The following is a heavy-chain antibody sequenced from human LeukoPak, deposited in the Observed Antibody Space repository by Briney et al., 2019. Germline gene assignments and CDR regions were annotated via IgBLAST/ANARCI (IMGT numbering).Heavy chain of an antibody. D-gene: IGHD6-13*01. CDR1: GDSVSSNSAA. CDR3: ARISWQVAPY. CDR2: TYYRSKWYN. J-gene: IGHJ4*02. Sequence: SQTLPLTCAISGDSVSSNSAAWNWMRQSPSRGLEWLGRTYYRSKWYNDYAVSVKSRIIINPDTSKNQFSLQLNSVTPEDTAVYYCARISWQVAPYWGQGTLVTVSS. V-gene: IGHV6-1*01.